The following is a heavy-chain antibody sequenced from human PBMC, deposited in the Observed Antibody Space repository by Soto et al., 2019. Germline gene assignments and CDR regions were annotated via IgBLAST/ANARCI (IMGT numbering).Heavy chain of an antibody. CDR3: ARDNGVGP. V-gene: IGHV4-30-4*01. Sequence: QVQLQESGPGLVKPSQTLSLTCTVSGGSISSGDYYWSWIRQPPGKGLEWIGYIYDSGSTYYNSSLKSRVNITLDTSKNQFTLKLTSVTAADTAAYYCARDNGVGPWGQRTRVTVSS. CDR2: IYDSGST. CDR1: GGSISSGDYY. D-gene: IGHD2-8*01. J-gene: IGHJ5*02.